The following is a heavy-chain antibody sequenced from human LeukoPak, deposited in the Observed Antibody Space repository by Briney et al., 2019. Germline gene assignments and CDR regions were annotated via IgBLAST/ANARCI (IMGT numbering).Heavy chain of an antibody. V-gene: IGHV1-2*02. Sequence: ASVKVSCKASGYTFTGYYMHWVRQAPGQGLGWMGWINPNSGGTNYAQKFQGRVTMTEDTSTDTAYMELSSLRSEDTAVYYCATKYRIAVAHFDYWGQGTLVTVSS. CDR1: GYTFTGYY. D-gene: IGHD6-19*01. CDR3: ATKYRIAVAHFDY. J-gene: IGHJ4*02. CDR2: INPNSGGT.